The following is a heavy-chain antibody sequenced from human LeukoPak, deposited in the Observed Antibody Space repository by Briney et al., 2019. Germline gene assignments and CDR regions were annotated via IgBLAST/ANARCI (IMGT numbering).Heavy chain of an antibody. CDR2: INAGNGNT. CDR3: ARSPPGVATINY. J-gene: IGHJ4*02. Sequence: GASVKVSCKASGYTFTSYAMHWVRQAPGQSLEWMGWINAGNGNTKYSQKFQGRVTITRDTSASTAYMELSSLRSEDTAVYYCARSPPGVATINYWGQGTLVTVSS. D-gene: IGHD5-12*01. CDR1: GYTFTSYA. V-gene: IGHV1-3*01.